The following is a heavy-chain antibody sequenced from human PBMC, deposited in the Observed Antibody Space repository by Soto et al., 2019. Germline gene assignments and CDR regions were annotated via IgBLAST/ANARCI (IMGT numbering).Heavy chain of an antibody. CDR1: GGSISSYY. Sequence: QVQLQESGPGLVKPSETLSLTCTVSGGSISSYYWSWIRQPPGKGLEWIGYIYYSGSTNYNPSLXRXVXKXXDTSKNQFSLKVSSVTAADTAVYYCARRYGGNFDYWGQGTLVTVSS. CDR2: IYYSGST. V-gene: IGHV4-59*01. D-gene: IGHD1-26*01. CDR3: ARRYGGNFDY. J-gene: IGHJ4*02.